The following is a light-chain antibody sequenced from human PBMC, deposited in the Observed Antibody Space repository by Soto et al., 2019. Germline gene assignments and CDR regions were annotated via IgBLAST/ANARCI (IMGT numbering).Light chain of an antibody. CDR1: QTIRSNY. J-gene: IGKJ1*01. V-gene: IGKV3-20*01. CDR2: GAS. CDR3: RQYGSSPWT. Sequence: ETVLTQSPGTLSLSPGERATLSCRASQTIRSNYLAWYRQTHGQAPRLLIYGASHRATGIADRFSGSGSGTELTLILSRREPEDFAMYYCRQYGSSPWTFGQGTHVAIK.